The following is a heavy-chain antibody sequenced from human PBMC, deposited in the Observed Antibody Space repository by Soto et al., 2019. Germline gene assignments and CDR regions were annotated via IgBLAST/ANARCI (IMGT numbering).Heavy chain of an antibody. CDR3: ARDGGSHSGGIDY. V-gene: IGHV1-69*01. D-gene: IGHD1-26*01. J-gene: IGHJ4*02. Sequence: QVQLVQSGAEVKKPGSSVKVSCKASGGTFSSYSINWVRQAPGQGLEWMGEIVPIFGTANYAQKFLGRVTITADEYTSTAYMQLSSLRSEDTAVYYCARDGGSHSGGIDYWGQGTLVTVSS. CDR1: GGTFSSYS. CDR2: IVPIFGTA.